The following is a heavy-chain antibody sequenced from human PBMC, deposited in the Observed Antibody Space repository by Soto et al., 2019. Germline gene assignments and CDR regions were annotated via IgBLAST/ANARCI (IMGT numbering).Heavy chain of an antibody. CDR2: ISSSSSYI. D-gene: IGHD3-22*01. CDR3: ARDPVRGYQRKFDY. CDR1: GFTFSSYS. Sequence: GGSLRLSCAASGFTFSSYSMNWVRQAPGKGLEWVSSISSSSSYIYYADSVKGRFTISRDNAKNSLYLQMNSLRAEDTAVYYCARDPVRGYQRKFDYWGQGTLVTVSS. J-gene: IGHJ4*02. V-gene: IGHV3-21*01.